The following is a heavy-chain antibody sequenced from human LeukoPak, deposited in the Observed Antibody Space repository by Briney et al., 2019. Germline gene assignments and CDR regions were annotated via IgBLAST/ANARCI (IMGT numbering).Heavy chain of an antibody. CDR3: APVNYGSGSYYSSGY. V-gene: IGHV1-69*04. Sequence: SVKVSCKASGGTFSSYAISWVRQAPGQGLEWMGRIIPILGIANYAQKFQGRVTITADKSTRKAYMELSSLRSEDTAVYYCAPVNYGSGSYYSSGYWGQGTLVTVSS. D-gene: IGHD3-10*01. CDR2: IIPILGIA. CDR1: GGTFSSYA. J-gene: IGHJ4*02.